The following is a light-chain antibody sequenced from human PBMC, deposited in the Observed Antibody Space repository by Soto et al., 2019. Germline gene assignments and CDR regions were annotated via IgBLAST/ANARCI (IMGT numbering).Light chain of an antibody. CDR1: QSVSSSY. CDR3: KPYGRSTNT. Sequence: IVSPHSPGTLSLSPGKRATLSCSASQSVSSSYLSWYQQNPGQAPTLLIYRASIRATGITDKLSDRRSRTDFTLTISRLEPEDFAVYYCKPYGRSTNTFGQGPPLEI. J-gene: IGKJ5*01. V-gene: IGKV3-20*01. CDR2: RAS.